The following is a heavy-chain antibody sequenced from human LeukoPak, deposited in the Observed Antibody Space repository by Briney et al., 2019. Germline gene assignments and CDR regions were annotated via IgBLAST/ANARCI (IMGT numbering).Heavy chain of an antibody. D-gene: IGHD6-6*01. J-gene: IGHJ4*02. CDR3: ARGQSTPYSSSSYYFDY. CDR2: IKQDGSEK. Sequence: PGGSLRLSCAASGFTFSSYWMSWVRQAPGKGLEWVANIKQDGSEKYYVDSVKGRFTISRDNAKNSLYLQMKSLRAEDTAVYYCARGQSTPYSSSSYYFDYWGQGTLVTVSS. CDR1: GFTFSSYW. V-gene: IGHV3-7*01.